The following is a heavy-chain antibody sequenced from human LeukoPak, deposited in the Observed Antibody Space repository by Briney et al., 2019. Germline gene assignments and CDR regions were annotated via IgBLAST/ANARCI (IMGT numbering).Heavy chain of an antibody. CDR2: IYTSGST. Sequence: SETLSLTCAVSGGSISSYYWSWIRQPDGKGLEWIGRIYTSGSTNYNPSLKSRVTMSVDTSKSQFSLKLSSVTAADTAVYYCARETTGNVLLWFGELLPFHDAFDIWGQGTMVTVSS. D-gene: IGHD3-10*01. J-gene: IGHJ3*02. CDR1: GGSISSYY. V-gene: IGHV4-4*07. CDR3: ARETTGNVLLWFGELLPFHDAFDI.